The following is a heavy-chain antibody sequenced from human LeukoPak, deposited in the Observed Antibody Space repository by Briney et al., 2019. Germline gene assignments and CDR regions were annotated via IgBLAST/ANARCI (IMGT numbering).Heavy chain of an antibody. CDR3: ARDNLGYFDL. CDR2: ISSSVSTI. Sequence: GGSLRLSCAASGFTFTDYYMSWIRQAPGKGLEWVSYISSSVSTIYYADSVKGRFTISMDNAKNALYLQMNSLRAEDTAVYYCARDNLGYFDLWGRGTLVTVSS. CDR1: GFTFTDYY. J-gene: IGHJ2*01. V-gene: IGHV3-11*01.